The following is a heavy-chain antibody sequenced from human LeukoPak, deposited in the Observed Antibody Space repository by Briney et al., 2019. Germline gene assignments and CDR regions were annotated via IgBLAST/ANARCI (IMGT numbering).Heavy chain of an antibody. CDR3: ARDPSPFHS. CDR1: GFSVSNNY. Sequence: GGSLRLSCAASGFSVSNNYKSWVRQAPGRGLEWVSAIYSGGNTHYADSVRGRFTISRDNSKNTLYLQMDRLSDEDTAIYYCARDPSPFHSWGQGTLVTVSS. CDR2: IYSGGNT. V-gene: IGHV3-53*01. J-gene: IGHJ4*02.